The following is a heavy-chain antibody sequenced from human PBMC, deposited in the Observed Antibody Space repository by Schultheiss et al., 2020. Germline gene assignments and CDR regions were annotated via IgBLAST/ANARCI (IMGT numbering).Heavy chain of an antibody. V-gene: IGHV4-34*01. CDR2: INHSGST. CDR3: AGRDYYYYYGMDV. CDR1: GGSFSGYY. Sequence: SETLSLTCAVYGGSFSGYYWSWIRQPPGKGLEWIGEINHSGSTNYNPSLKSRVTISVDTSKNQFSLKLSSVTAADTAVYYCAGRDYYYYYGMDVWGQGTTVTVSS. J-gene: IGHJ6*02.